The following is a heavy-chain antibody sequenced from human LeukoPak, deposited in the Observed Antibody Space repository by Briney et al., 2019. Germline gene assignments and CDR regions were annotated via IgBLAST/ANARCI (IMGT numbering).Heavy chain of an antibody. J-gene: IGHJ6*02. V-gene: IGHV1-46*03. CDR1: GYTFTSYY. CDR2: INPSGGST. CDR3: AILGAFGYYYYYYGMDV. Sequence: ASVKVSCKASGYTFTSYYMHWVRQAPGQGLEWMGIINPSGGSTSYAQKFQGRVTMTRDTSTSTVYMELSSLRSEDTAVYYCAILGAFGYYYYYYGMDVWGQGTTVTVSS. D-gene: IGHD1-26*01.